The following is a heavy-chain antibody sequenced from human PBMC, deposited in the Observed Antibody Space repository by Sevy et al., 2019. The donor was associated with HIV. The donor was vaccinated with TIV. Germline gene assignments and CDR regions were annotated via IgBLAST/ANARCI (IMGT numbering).Heavy chain of an antibody. CDR3: AKVLNSQINADDTFDI. CDR1: GFSLINYA. J-gene: IGHJ3*02. Sequence: GGSLRLSCKATGFSLINYAIHWVRQAPGKGLEWVAVMTFDASNQYYADSVKGRFTISRDTPTNTVYLQMNSRRADDTALYSYAKVLNSQINADDTFDIWGLGTMVTVSS. D-gene: IGHD3-9*01. V-gene: IGHV3-33*03. CDR2: MTFDASNQ.